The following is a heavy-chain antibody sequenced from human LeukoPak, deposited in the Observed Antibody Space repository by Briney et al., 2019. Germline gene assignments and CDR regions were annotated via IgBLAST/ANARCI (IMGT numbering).Heavy chain of an antibody. D-gene: IGHD1/OR15-1a*01. V-gene: IGHV3-11*03. CDR2: INGRGTYI. CDR1: GFTFSDYF. J-gene: IGHJ4*02. CDR3: AKGTKPVMTIPDY. Sequence: GGSLRLSCAASGFTFSDYFMSWVRQAPGKGLEWLSYINGRGTYIDYAESLEGRITISRDNAQNSLYLQMNSLRAEDTAMYYCAKGTKPVMTIPDYWGQGILVTVSS.